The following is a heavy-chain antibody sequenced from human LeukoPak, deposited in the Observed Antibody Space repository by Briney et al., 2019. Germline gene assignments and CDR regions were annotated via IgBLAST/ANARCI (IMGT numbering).Heavy chain of an antibody. Sequence: ASVKVSCKASGYTFTSYYMHWVRQAPGQGLEWMGIINPSGGSTSYAQKFQGRVTMTRDTSTSTVYMELSSLRSEDTAVYYCARGGGIAVAASDAFDIWGQGTMVTVSS. CDR1: GYTFTSYY. J-gene: IGHJ3*02. CDR2: INPSGGST. V-gene: IGHV1-46*01. D-gene: IGHD6-19*01. CDR3: ARGGGIAVAASDAFDI.